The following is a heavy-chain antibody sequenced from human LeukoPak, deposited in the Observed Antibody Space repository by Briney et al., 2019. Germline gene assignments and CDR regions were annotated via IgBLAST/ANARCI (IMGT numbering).Heavy chain of an antibody. CDR2: IIPIFGTA. V-gene: IGHV1-69*05. J-gene: IGHJ4*02. CDR1: GGTFSSYA. Sequence: ASVKVSCKASGGTFSSYAISWVRQAPGQGLEWMGRIIPIFGTANYAQKFQGRVTITTDESTSTAYKELSSLRSEDTAVYYCEVMVRGVKTSDYWGQGTLVTVSS. D-gene: IGHD3-10*01. CDR3: EVMVRGVKTSDY.